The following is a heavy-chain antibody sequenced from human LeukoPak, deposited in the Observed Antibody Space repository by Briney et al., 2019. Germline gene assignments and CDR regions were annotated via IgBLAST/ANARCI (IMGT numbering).Heavy chain of an antibody. V-gene: IGHV4-59*08. CDR2: IYYSGST. D-gene: IGHD3-16*01. Sequence: SETLSLTCTVPGGSISSYYWSWVRQPPGKGLEWIGYIYYSGSTNYNPSLKSRVTISVDTSKNQFSLKLSSVTAADTAVYYCARGGSPRYFQHWGQGTLVTVSS. CDR3: ARGGSPRYFQH. CDR1: GGSISSYY. J-gene: IGHJ1*01.